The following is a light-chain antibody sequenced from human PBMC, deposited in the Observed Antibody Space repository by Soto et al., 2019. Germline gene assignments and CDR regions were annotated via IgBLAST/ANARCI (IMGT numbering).Light chain of an antibody. Sequence: EIVLTQSPVTLYVSPGERVTLSCRASQSVRSHLAWYRQRPGQTPSLLVYDASSRATGIPARFSGSGSGTEFALTVSSLQSEDFAVYFCQQYNSWPITFGQGTRLEIK. CDR2: DAS. J-gene: IGKJ5*01. CDR3: QQYNSWPIT. V-gene: IGKV3-15*01. CDR1: QSVRSH.